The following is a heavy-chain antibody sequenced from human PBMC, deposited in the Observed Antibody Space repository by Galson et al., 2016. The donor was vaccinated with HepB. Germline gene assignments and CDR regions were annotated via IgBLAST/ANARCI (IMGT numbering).Heavy chain of an antibody. CDR1: GFTFRSYG. CDR3: ATLGDSSCSYYGIFDD. Sequence: SLRLSCAASGFTFRSYGMSWVRLAPGKGLEWVSGISGSGGYKYSADSVRGRFTISRDNVKNVLYLQMSGLRAEDSAVSYCATLGDSSCSYYGIFDDWGQGTLVTVSS. D-gene: IGHD3-22*01. CDR2: ISGSGGYK. V-gene: IGHV3-23*01. J-gene: IGHJ4*02.